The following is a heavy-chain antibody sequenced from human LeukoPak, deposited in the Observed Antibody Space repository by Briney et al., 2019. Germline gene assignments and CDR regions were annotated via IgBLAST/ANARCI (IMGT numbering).Heavy chain of an antibody. J-gene: IGHJ4*02. Sequence: GRSLRLSCAASGFTFDDYAMHWVRQAPGKGLEWVSGISWNGVSIGYADSVKGRFTISRDNAKNFLYLQMNSLRGEDTALYYCAKRNSPHSSGWSGFDSWGQGALVTVSS. CDR3: AKRNSPHSSGWSGFDS. V-gene: IGHV3-9*01. CDR1: GFTFDDYA. D-gene: IGHD6-19*01. CDR2: ISWNGVSI.